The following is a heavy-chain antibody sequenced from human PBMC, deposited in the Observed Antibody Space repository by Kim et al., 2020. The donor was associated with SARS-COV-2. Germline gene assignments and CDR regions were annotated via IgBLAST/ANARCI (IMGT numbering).Heavy chain of an antibody. Sequence: ASVKLSCKASGYTFTSYAMHWVRQAPGQRLEWMGWINAGNGNTKYSQKFQGRVTITRDTSASTAYMELSSLRSEDTAVYYCARELTRITMIVVVNSVLYYWGQGTQVTVSS. CDR3: ARELTRITMIVVVNSVLYY. D-gene: IGHD3-22*01. CDR2: INAGNGNT. J-gene: IGHJ4*02. V-gene: IGHV1-3*01. CDR1: GYTFTSYA.